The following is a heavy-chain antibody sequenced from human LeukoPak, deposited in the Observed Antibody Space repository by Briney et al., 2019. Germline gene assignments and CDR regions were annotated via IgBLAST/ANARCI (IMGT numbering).Heavy chain of an antibody. D-gene: IGHD3-10*01. J-gene: IGHJ4*02. V-gene: IGHV1-46*01. Sequence: ASVKVSCKASGYTFTSYYMHWVRQAPGQGLEWMGIINPSGGSTSYAQKFQGRVTITADKSTSTAYMELSSLRSEDTAVYYCASAVYGSGSYFERDYWGQGTLVTVSS. CDR2: INPSGGST. CDR3: ASAVYGSGSYFERDY. CDR1: GYTFTSYY.